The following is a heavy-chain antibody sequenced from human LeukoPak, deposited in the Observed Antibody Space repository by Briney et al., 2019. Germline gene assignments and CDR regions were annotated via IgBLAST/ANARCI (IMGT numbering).Heavy chain of an antibody. Sequence: PGGSLRLSCAASGFTFSSYWMSWVRQAPGKGLEWVANIKQDGSEKYHVDSVKGRFTISRDNAKNSLYLQMNSLRAEDTAVYYCARGSSSSGYYYYFDYWGQGTLVTVSS. CDR3: ARGSSSSGYYYYFDY. CDR1: GFTFSSYW. V-gene: IGHV3-7*01. CDR2: IKQDGSEK. J-gene: IGHJ4*02. D-gene: IGHD3-22*01.